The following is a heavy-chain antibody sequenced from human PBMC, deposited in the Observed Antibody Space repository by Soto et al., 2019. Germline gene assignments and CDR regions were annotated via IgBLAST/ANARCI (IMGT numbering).Heavy chain of an antibody. V-gene: IGHV3-7*03. J-gene: IGHJ4*02. Sequence: GGSLRLSCAASGFTFSSYWMSWVRQSPGKGLEWVANIKQDGSEKYYVDSVKGRFTISRDNAKNSLYLQMNSLRAEDTAVYYCARDWAPDSGPFDYWGQGTLVTVSS. CDR1: GFTFSSYW. CDR3: ARDWAPDSGPFDY. CDR2: IKQDGSEK. D-gene: IGHD3-10*01.